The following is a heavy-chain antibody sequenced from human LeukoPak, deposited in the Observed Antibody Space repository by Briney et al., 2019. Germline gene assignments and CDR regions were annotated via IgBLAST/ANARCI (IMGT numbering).Heavy chain of an antibody. V-gene: IGHV5-51*01. J-gene: IGHJ4*02. CDR3: ARPLQGIVGATGFDY. CDR2: IYPSDSDT. Sequence: GGSLKISCQGSEYSFATYWIAWLRQMPGKGLEWMGIIYPSDSDTRYSPSFQGQVTISADKSIKTAYLQWSSLKASDTAMYYCARPLQGIVGATGFDYWGQGTLVTVSS. D-gene: IGHD1-26*01. CDR1: EYSFATYW.